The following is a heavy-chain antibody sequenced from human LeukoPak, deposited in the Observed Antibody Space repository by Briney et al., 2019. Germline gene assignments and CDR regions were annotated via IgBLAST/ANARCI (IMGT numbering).Heavy chain of an antibody. D-gene: IGHD1-26*01. V-gene: IGHV3-23*01. CDR3: AKVYIVAATYPLDY. J-gene: IGHJ4*02. CDR2: ISGSGGST. Sequence: GGSLRLSCAASGFTFSSYAMSWVRQAPGKGLEWVSAISGSGGSTYYADSVKGRFTISRDNSKNTLYLQMNSLRAKDTAVYYCAKVYIVAATYPLDYWGQGTLVTVSS. CDR1: GFTFSSYA.